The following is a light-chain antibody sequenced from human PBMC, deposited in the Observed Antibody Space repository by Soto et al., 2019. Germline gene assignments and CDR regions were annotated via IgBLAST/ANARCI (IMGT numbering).Light chain of an antibody. V-gene: IGKV3-11*01. CDR3: QQHGNWPLT. CDR2: EAS. Sequence: EILVTKSPATLSLSTGERATRSCSTSHSFGNNLAWYQQKPGQAPGLLIYEASTRATGIPARFSGSGSGTDFTLTISSLEPEDFAVYYCQQHGNWPLTFGGGTKVDIK. CDR1: HSFGNN. J-gene: IGKJ4*01.